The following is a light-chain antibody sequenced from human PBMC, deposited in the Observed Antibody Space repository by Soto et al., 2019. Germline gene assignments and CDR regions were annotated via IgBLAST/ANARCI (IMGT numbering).Light chain of an antibody. Sequence: DVQLTQSPSFLSASVGDRLTITCRASQGIDSYLAWYQQKPGRAPKLLIYTASTLQTGVPSRFSGSGSGTEFTLTISNLQPEDFATYFCQQVKTYPVTFGGGTKVDIK. CDR2: TAS. CDR1: QGIDSY. J-gene: IGKJ4*01. V-gene: IGKV1-9*01. CDR3: QQVKTYPVT.